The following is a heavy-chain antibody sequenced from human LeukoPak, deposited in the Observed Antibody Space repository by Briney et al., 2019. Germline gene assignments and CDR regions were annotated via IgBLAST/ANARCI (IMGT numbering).Heavy chain of an antibody. CDR2: VHLNGKT. J-gene: IGHJ5*02. Sequence: SETLSLTCAVSGGSITSYPWWSWVRQPPGKGLEWIWEVHLNGKTNYNPSLKSRVTMSIDKSENHLSLNLISMTAADTAVYYCARVISSAWRQNDLWGQGTLVTVST. CDR1: GGSITSYPW. D-gene: IGHD6-19*01. CDR3: ARVISSAWRQNDL. V-gene: IGHV4-4*02.